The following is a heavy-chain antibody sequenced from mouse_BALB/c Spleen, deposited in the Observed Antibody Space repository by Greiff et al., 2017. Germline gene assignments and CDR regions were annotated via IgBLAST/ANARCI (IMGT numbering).Heavy chain of an antibody. D-gene: IGHD1-1*01. CDR2: ISYDGSN. CDR1: GYSITSGYY. J-gene: IGHJ3*01. V-gene: IGHV3-6*02. Sequence: VQLKESGPGLVKPSQSLSLTCSVTGYSITSGYYWNWIRQFPGNKLEWMGYISYDGSNNYNPSLKNRISITRDTSKNQFFLKLNSVTTEDTATYYCARPLITTEFAYWGQGTLVTVSA. CDR3: ARPLITTEFAY.